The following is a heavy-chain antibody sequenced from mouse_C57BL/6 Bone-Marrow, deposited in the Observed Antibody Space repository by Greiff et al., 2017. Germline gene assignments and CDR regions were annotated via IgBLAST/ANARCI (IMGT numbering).Heavy chain of an antibody. Sequence: VKLVESGPGLVAPSQSLSITCTVSGFSLTSYAISWVRQPPGKGLEWLGVIWTGGGTNYNSALKSRLSISKDNSKSQVFLKMNSLQTDDTARYYGARGAYGYEWYYAMDYWGQGTSVTVSS. D-gene: IGHD2-2*01. CDR1: GFSLTSYA. V-gene: IGHV2-9-1*01. CDR2: IWTGGGT. J-gene: IGHJ4*01. CDR3: ARGAYGYEWYYAMDY.